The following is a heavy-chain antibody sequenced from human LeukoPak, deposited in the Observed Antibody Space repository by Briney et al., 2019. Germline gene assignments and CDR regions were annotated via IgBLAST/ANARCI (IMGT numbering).Heavy chain of an antibody. Sequence: GASVKVSCKASGYTFTSYYMHWVRQAPGQGLEWMGIINPSGGSTSYAQKFQGRVTMTRDTSTSTVYMELSSLRSEDTAVYYCARDGGDSSGYYYSAAYWGQGTLVTVSS. D-gene: IGHD3-22*01. J-gene: IGHJ4*02. CDR1: GYTFTSYY. V-gene: IGHV1-46*01. CDR3: ARDGGDSSGYYYSAAY. CDR2: INPSGGST.